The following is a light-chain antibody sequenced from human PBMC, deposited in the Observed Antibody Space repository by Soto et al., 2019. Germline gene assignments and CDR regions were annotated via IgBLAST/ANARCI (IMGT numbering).Light chain of an antibody. Sequence: DIQMTQSPSSLSASVGDRVTITCRASETTANYLAWFQQKPGKAPKSLIYGATYLQSGVPSRFSGSEFGTEFSLTISSLQPEDIATYYCQQYQRYPPSFGGGTKVEIK. J-gene: IGKJ4*01. V-gene: IGKV1-16*01. CDR3: QQYQRYPPS. CDR1: ETTANY. CDR2: GAT.